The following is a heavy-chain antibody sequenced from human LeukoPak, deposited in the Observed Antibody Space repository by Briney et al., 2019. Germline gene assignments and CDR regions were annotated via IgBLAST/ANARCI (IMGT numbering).Heavy chain of an antibody. J-gene: IGHJ6*03. CDR3: AKSGIIQGYYFYYMDV. D-gene: IGHD5-18*01. CDR1: GFTFSSYS. Sequence: PGGSLRLSCAASGFTFSSYSMNWVRQAPGKGLEWVSSISSSSSYIYYADSVKGRFTISRDNAKSSLYLQMNSLRAEDTALYYCAKSGIIQGYYFYYMDVWGKGTTVTISS. V-gene: IGHV3-21*04. CDR2: ISSSSSYI.